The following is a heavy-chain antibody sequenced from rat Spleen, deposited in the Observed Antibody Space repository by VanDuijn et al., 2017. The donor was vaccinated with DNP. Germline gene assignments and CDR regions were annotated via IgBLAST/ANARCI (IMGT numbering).Heavy chain of an antibody. CDR3: GKNTGYNFDH. CDR1: GFAFSTFP. J-gene: IGHJ2*01. Sequence: EVQLVESGGGLVQPGRSMKLSCAASGFAFSTFPMAWVRQSATKGLEWVATISTSGGRTYYRDSVKGRFTFSRDNAKSTLYLQMNSLRSEDTATYYCGKNTGYNFDHWGQGVMVTVSS. V-gene: IGHV5-46*01. CDR2: ISTSGGRT. D-gene: IGHD4-3*01.